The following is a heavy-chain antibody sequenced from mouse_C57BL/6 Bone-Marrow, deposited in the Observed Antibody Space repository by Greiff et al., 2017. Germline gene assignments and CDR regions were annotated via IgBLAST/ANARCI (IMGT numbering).Heavy chain of an antibody. Sequence: QVQLKQPGAELVMPGASAKLSCKASGYTFTSYWMHWVKHRPGQGLEWIGEIDPSDSYTNYNQKFKGKSTLTVDKSSSTAYMQLSSLTSEDSAVYYCARDGIDYWGQGTTLTVSS. J-gene: IGHJ2*01. V-gene: IGHV1-69*01. CDR3: ARDGIDY. CDR1: GYTFTSYW. CDR2: IDPSDSYT.